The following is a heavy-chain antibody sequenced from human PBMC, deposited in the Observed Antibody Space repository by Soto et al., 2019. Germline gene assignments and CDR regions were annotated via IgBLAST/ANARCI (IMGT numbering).Heavy chain of an antibody. CDR2: ISAYNGNT. Sequence: FTNYGISGVRQSAGQVLEWMVRISAYNGNTNYAQKLQGRVTMTTDTSTNTAYMELRSLRSDDTAVYYCERDPLNWKDGGIGYFDYWGQGTLVTVSS. CDR3: ERDPLNWKDGGIGYFDY. D-gene: IGHD1-1*01. CDR1: FTNYG. V-gene: IGHV1-18*01. J-gene: IGHJ4*02.